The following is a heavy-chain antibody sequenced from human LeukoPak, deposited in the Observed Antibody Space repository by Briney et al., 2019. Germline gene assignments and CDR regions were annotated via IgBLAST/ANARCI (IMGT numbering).Heavy chain of an antibody. V-gene: IGHV3-21*01. D-gene: IGHD3-10*01. J-gene: IGHJ4*02. CDR3: ARDPAFFPGSGSYFDY. Sequence: PGGSLRLSCAASGFTFSSYSMNWVRQAPGKGLEWVSSISSSSSYIYYADSVKGRFTISRDNAKNSLYLQMNSLRAEDTAVYYCARDPAFFPGSGSYFDYWGQGTLVTVSS. CDR1: GFTFSSYS. CDR2: ISSSSSYI.